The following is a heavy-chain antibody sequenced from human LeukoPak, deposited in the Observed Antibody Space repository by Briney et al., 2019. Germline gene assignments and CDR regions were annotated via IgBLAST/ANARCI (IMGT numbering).Heavy chain of an antibody. D-gene: IGHD5-24*01. CDR1: GFTFSSYG. Sequence: GGSLRLSCAASGFTFSSYGMSWVRQAPGKGLEWVSAISGSGGSTYYADSVKGRFTISRDNSKNTLYLQMNSLRAEDTAVYYCAKGWLVWAVESPFDYWGQGTLVTVSS. V-gene: IGHV3-23*01. CDR2: ISGSGGST. J-gene: IGHJ4*02. CDR3: AKGWLVWAVESPFDY.